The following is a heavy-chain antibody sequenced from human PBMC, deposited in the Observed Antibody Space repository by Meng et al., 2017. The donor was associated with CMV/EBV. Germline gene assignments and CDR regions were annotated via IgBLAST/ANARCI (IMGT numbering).Heavy chain of an antibody. CDR1: GFTFSSYA. V-gene: IGHV3-30*04. Sequence: GGSLRLSCAASGFTFSSYAMHWVRQAPGKGLEWVAVISYDGSNKYYADSVKGRFTISRDNSKNTLYLQMNSLRAEDTAVYYCARDFVVVVPAAMATYPRYYYYYGMDVWGQGTTVTVSS. J-gene: IGHJ6*02. CDR2: ISYDGSNK. CDR3: ARDFVVVVPAAMATYPRYYYYYGMDV. D-gene: IGHD2-2*01.